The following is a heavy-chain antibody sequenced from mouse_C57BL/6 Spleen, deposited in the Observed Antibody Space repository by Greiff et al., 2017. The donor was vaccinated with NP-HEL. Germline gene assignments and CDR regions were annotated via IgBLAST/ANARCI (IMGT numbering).Heavy chain of an antibody. CDR3: ARRDYDYDEGFAY. V-gene: IGHV1-82*01. CDR2: IYPGDGDT. D-gene: IGHD2-4*01. CDR1: GDGGSSAG. Sequence: VQLQQSGPELVKPGASVKSSCKAAGDGGSSAGRNGGKQRRGKGRKGSGRIYPGDGDTNYNGKFKGKATLTADKSSSTAYMQLSSLTSEDSAVYFCARRDYDYDEGFAYWGQGTLVTVSA. J-gene: IGHJ3*01.